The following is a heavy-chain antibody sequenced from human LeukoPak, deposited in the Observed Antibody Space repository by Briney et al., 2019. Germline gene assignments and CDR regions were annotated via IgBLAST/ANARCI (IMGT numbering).Heavy chain of an antibody. CDR2: IYYSGST. D-gene: IGHD5-18*01. CDR1: GGSVSGGSYY. CDR3: ARGYCYGYWYFDL. V-gene: IGHV4-61*01. Sequence: SETLSLTCTVSGGSVSGGSYYWSWIRQPPGKGLEWIGYIYYSGSTNYNPSLKSRVTISVDTSKNQFSLKLSSVTAAAPALYYCARGYCYGYWYFDLWDRATLLTVSP. J-gene: IGHJ2*01.